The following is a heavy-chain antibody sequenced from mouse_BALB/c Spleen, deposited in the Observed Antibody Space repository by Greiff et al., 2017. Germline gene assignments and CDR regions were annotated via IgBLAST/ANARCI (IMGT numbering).Heavy chain of an antibody. J-gene: IGHJ2*01. V-gene: IGHV1-9*01. CDR2: ILPGSGST. CDR1: GYTFSSYW. Sequence: QVQLKESGAELMKPGASVKISCKATGYTFSSYWIEWVKQRPGHGLEWIGEILPGSGSTNYNEKFKGKATFTADTSSNTAYMQLSSLTSEDSAVYYCARGGYYYRYDGDYWGQGTTLTVSS. D-gene: IGHD2-14*01. CDR3: ARGGYYYRYDGDY.